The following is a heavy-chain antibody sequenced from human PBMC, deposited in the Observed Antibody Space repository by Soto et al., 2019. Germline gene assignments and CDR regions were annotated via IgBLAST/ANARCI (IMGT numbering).Heavy chain of an antibody. CDR2: INPNNGNT. Sequence: ASVKVSCKVSGYTFTSYDINWVRQATGQGLEWMGWINPNNGNTGYAQKFQGRVTMTRDTSINTAYMELSSLRSEDTAVYFCARTSSATRGGFDPWGQGTLVTVSS. V-gene: IGHV1-8*01. CDR1: GYTFTSYD. D-gene: IGHD3-10*01. CDR3: ARTSSATRGGFDP. J-gene: IGHJ5*02.